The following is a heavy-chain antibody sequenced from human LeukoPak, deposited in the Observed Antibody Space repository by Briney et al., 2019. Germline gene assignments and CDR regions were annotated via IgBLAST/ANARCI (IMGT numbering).Heavy chain of an antibody. V-gene: IGHV1-8*01. CDR2: MSPNNGKT. D-gene: IGHD6-13*01. CDR3: ARGPPESNSSDS. J-gene: IGHJ4*02. CDR1: GYTFSNYD. Sequence: ASVRVSCKASGYTFSNYDINWVRQATGQGLEWMGWMSPNNGKTGYAQNFQGRVIMTRDTSISTAYMELRRLRIEGTAVYYCARGPPESNSSDSWGQGTLVTVSS.